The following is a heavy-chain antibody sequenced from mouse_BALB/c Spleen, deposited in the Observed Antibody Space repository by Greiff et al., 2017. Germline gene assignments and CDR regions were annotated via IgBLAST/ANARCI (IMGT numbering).Heavy chain of an antibody. CDR1: GFNIKDTY. CDR3: AETDYRYDMGAMDY. D-gene: IGHD2-14*01. CDR2: IDPANGNT. J-gene: IGHJ4*01. V-gene: IGHV14-3*02. Sequence: VQLHQSGAELVKPGASVKLSCTASGFNIKDTYMHWVKQRPEQGLEWIGRIDPANGNTKYDPKFQGKATITADTSSNTAYLQLSSLTSEDTAVYYCAETDYRYDMGAMDYWGQGTSVTVSS.